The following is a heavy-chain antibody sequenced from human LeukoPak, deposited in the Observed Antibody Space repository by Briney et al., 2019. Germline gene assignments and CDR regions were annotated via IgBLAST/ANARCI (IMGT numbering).Heavy chain of an antibody. J-gene: IGHJ4*02. CDR2: IYYSGST. CDR3: ARSHIQGDYGKFFDY. D-gene: IGHD4-17*01. CDR1: GGSINNYY. Sequence: SETLSLTCTVSGGSINNYYWCWIRQPPRKRLEWIGCIYYSGSTYYNPSLKSRVTISVDTSRNQFSLTLSSLTAADTAVYSCARSHIQGDYGKFFDYWGQGTLVTVSS. V-gene: IGHV4-59*01.